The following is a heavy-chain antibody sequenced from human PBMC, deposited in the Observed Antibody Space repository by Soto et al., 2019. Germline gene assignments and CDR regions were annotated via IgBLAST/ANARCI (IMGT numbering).Heavy chain of an antibody. CDR2: ISYDGSNK. D-gene: IGHD6-13*01. CDR3: ARDLAVAAAVTLAY. V-gene: IGHV3-30-3*01. Sequence: QVQLVESGGGVVQPGRSLRLSCAASGFTFSSYAMHWVRQAPGKGLEWVAVISYDGSNKYYADSVKGRFTISRDNSNNTLYLQMSSLRAEDTAVYYCARDLAVAAAVTLAYWGQGTLVTVSS. CDR1: GFTFSSYA. J-gene: IGHJ4*02.